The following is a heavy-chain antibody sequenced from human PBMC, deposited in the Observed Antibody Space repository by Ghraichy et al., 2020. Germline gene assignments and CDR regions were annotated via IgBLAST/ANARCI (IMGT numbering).Heavy chain of an antibody. CDR3: ASNIVGAR. CDR1: GGSFSGYY. Sequence: SETLSLTCAVYGGSFSGYYWSWIRQPPGKGLEWIGEINHSGSTNYNPSLKSRVTISVDTSKNQFSLKLSSVTAADTAVYCCASNIVGARWGQGTLVTVSS. D-gene: IGHD1-26*01. V-gene: IGHV4-34*01. CDR2: INHSGST. J-gene: IGHJ4*02.